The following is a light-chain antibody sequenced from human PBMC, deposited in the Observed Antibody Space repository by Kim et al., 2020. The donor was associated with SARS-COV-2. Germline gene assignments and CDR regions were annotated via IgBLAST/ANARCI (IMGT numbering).Light chain of an antibody. V-gene: IGLV2-14*03. CDR2: DVS. CDR1: SSSVSGHNY. Sequence: GQSITITGSGTSSSVSGHNYFSWYPPHASKAPKLMIYDVSNGPSGVSNRFSGSKSGNTASLTISGVQAEDEADYYCSSYTSSSTLVFGGGTQLTVL. J-gene: IGLJ2*01. CDR3: SSYTSSSTLV.